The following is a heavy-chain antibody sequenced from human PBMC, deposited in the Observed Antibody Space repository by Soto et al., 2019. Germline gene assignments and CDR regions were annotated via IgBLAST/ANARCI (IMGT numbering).Heavy chain of an antibody. V-gene: IGHV3-15*01. J-gene: IGHJ4*02. CDR1: GFTFTNAW. Sequence: EAQLVQSGGGLVKPGGSHRLSCAASGFTFTNAWFSWVRQPPGKGLEWVGRIRKTSDGGTTDYAASVKGRFTISRDDSKGTVYLQMNSLKSDDTALYYCTTGGHFYGDWGQGTLVTVSS. D-gene: IGHD3-10*01. CDR2: IRKTSDGGTT. CDR3: TTGGHFYGD.